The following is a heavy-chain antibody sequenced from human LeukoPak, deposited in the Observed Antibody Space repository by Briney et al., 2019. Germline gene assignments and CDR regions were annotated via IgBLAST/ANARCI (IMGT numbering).Heavy chain of an antibody. D-gene: IGHD4-17*01. CDR2: INHSGST. CDR3: AATVTTGVDY. V-gene: IGHV4-34*01. J-gene: IGHJ4*02. CDR1: GGSFSGYY. Sequence: SETLSLTCAVYGGSFSGYYWSWIRQPPGKGLEWIGEINHSGSTNYNPSLKSRVTISVDTSKNQFSLKLSSVTAADTAVYYCAATVTTGVDYWGQGTLVTVSS.